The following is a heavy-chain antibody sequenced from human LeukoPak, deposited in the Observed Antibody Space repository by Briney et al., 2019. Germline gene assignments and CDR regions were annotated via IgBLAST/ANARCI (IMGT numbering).Heavy chain of an antibody. D-gene: IGHD2-21*02. CDR2: IKEDGSEA. V-gene: IGHV3-7*01. CDR1: GFTFSSYS. Sequence: GGSLRLSCAASGFTFSSYSMNWVRQAPGKGLEWVAGIKEDGSEAHYVDSVKGRFTISRDNAKNSLYLQMASLRAEDTATYYCAREWYEYGGDSGGYWGQETLVTVSS. J-gene: IGHJ4*02. CDR3: AREWYEYGGDSGGY.